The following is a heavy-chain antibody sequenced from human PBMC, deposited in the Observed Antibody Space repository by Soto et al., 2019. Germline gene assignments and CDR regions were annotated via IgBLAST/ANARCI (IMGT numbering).Heavy chain of an antibody. Sequence: QVQLVQSGAEXXXXXXXVKVSXXASXYXXXXXAIHWVRHAPGQRLEWMGFINAGSGNTKYSQTFQGRLTFTKDTSASTAYMDLSSLRSEDTAIYYCARGLAADGAWGQGTLVTVSS. V-gene: IGHV1-3*01. J-gene: IGHJ5*02. CDR1: XYXXXXXA. CDR3: ARGLAADGA. CDR2: INAGSGNT. D-gene: IGHD6-13*01.